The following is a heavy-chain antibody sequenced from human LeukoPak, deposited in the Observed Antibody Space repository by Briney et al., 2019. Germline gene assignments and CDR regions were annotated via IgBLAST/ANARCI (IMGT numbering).Heavy chain of an antibody. CDR1: GGSIRNYY. D-gene: IGHD3-22*01. J-gene: IGHJ4*02. CDR3: ARANYYDSSGNRLYYFDY. V-gene: IGHV4-59*01. Sequence: SETLSLTCTVSGGSIRNYYWSWIRQPPGKGLEWIGYIYDSGSTNYNPSLKSRVTISVDTSKNQFSLKLSSVTAADTAVYYCARANYYDSSGNRLYYFDYWGQGTLVTVSS. CDR2: IYDSGST.